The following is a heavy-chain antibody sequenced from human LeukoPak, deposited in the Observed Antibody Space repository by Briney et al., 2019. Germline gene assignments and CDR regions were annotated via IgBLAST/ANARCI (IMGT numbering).Heavy chain of an antibody. CDR2: ISSSSSYT. Sequence: GGSLRLSCAASGFTFSDYYMSWIRQAPGKGLEWVSYISSSSSYTNYADSVKGRFTISRDNAKNSLYLQMNSLRAEDTAVYYCARESDRLGELSEFDYWGQGTLVTVSS. J-gene: IGHJ4*02. D-gene: IGHD3-16*02. CDR3: ARESDRLGELSEFDY. V-gene: IGHV3-11*06. CDR1: GFTFSDYY.